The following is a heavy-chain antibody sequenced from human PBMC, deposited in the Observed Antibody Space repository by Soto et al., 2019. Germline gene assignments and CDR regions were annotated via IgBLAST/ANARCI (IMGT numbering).Heavy chain of an antibody. Sequence: SETLSLTCTVSGGSISGYYWSWIRQTPGKGLEWIGYIYDTGSTNYNPSLKSRVTISVDTSKNQFSLKLSSVTAADTAAYYCARLRYSSGWYWSYYYYGMDVWGQGTTVTVSS. D-gene: IGHD6-19*01. CDR2: IYDTGST. V-gene: IGHV4-59*08. CDR1: GGSISGYY. J-gene: IGHJ6*02. CDR3: ARLRYSSGWYWSYYYYGMDV.